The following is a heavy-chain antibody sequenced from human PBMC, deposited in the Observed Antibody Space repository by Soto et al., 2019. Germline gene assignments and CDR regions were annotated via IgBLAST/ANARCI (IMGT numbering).Heavy chain of an antibody. CDR1: GFTFSSYA. CDR2: ISYDGSNK. J-gene: IGHJ6*02. Sequence: PGGSLRLSCTASGFTFSSYAMHWVRQAPGKGLEWVAVISYDGSNKYYADSVKGRFTISRDNSKNTLYLQMNSLRAEDTAVYYCARDLGIRNIAARHATDYYYGMDIWGQGTTVTVSS. CDR3: ARDLGIRNIAARHATDYYYGMDI. V-gene: IGHV3-30-3*01. D-gene: IGHD6-6*01.